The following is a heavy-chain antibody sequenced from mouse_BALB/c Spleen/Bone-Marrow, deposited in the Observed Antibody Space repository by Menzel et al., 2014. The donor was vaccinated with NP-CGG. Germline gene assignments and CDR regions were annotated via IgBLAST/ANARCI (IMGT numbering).Heavy chain of an antibody. V-gene: IGHV14-3*02. J-gene: IGHJ1*01. CDR2: IDPANGNT. Sequence: VQLKESGAELVKPGASAKLSCTASGFNIKDTYMHWAKQRPEQGLEWIGRIDPANGNTKYDPKFQGKATITADTSSNTAYLQLSSLTSEDTAVYYCASYYYGRYFDVWGAGTTVTVSS. CDR3: ASYYYGRYFDV. D-gene: IGHD1-1*01. CDR1: GFNIKDTY.